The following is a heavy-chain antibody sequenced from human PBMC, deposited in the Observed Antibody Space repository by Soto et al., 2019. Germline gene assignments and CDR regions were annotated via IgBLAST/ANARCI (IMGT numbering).Heavy chain of an antibody. CDR1: GGSISGGTC. CDR3: ARESGSYYFRMDY. J-gene: IGHJ4*02. D-gene: IGHD1-26*01. CDR2: IYHSGST. Sequence: QVQLQESGPGLVKPSGTLSLTCAVSGGSISGGTCWGWVRQPPGKGLGGIGEIYHSGSTNYNPSRKSRVTISVDKSKNQFSLKLSSVTAADTAVYYCARESGSYYFRMDYWGQGTLVTVSS. V-gene: IGHV4-4*02.